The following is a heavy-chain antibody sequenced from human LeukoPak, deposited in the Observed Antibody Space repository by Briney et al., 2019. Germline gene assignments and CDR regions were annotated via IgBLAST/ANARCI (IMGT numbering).Heavy chain of an antibody. CDR2: ISYDGSNK. J-gene: IGHJ4*02. V-gene: IGHV3-30-3*01. CDR1: GFTFRSYS. CDR3: ARWLSYKIDSNGFLDY. D-gene: IGHD3-22*01. Sequence: GSLRLSFAASGFTFRSYSMPWGRQAPGKGLEGGAGISYDGSNKYYADSVKGRFTISRDNSKNTLYLQMNSLRAEDTAVYYCARWLSYKIDSNGFLDYWGQGTLVTVSS.